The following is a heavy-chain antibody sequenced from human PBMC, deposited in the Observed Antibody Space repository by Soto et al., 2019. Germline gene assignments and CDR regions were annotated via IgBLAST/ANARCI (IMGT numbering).Heavy chain of an antibody. CDR3: ARGTTVGGFYY. D-gene: IGHD6-19*01. CDR2: INHSGST. V-gene: IGHV4-34*01. Sequence: QVQLQQWGAGLLKPSETLSLTCAVYGGSFSGYYWSWIRQPPGKGLEWIGEINHSGSTNYNPTLKSRVNRSVDTSKNQFSLKRSSLTAADTAVYYCARGTTVGGFYYWGQGTLVTVSS. J-gene: IGHJ4*02. CDR1: GGSFSGYY.